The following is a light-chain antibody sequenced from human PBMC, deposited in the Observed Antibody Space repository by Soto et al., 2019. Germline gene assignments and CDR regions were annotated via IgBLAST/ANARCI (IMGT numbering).Light chain of an antibody. CDR1: ESVSSGY. V-gene: IGKV3-20*01. Sequence: EIVLTQSPGTPSLSPGERVTLSCRASESVSSGYVGWYQQKPGQAPRLVIFGAIGRATGIPDRFRGSGSGTDFTLTISSLEPEDFAVYYCQQYGSSPPSFGQGTKLEIK. J-gene: IGKJ2*01. CDR3: QQYGSSPPS. CDR2: GAI.